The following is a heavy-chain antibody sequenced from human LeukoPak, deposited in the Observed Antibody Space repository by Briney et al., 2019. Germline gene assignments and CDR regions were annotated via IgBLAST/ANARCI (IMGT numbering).Heavy chain of an antibody. CDR2: IGTAGDT. CDR1: GFTFSDYD. J-gene: IGHJ4*02. Sequence: GGSLRLSCAASGFTFSDYDMHWVRQATGKGLEWVSAIGTAGDTYYTGSVKGRFTISRENAKNSLYLQINSLRAGDTAVYYCARVAKERVGGVYYFDYWGQGTLVAVSS. CDR3: ARVAKERVGGVYYFDY. D-gene: IGHD1-1*01. V-gene: IGHV3-13*01.